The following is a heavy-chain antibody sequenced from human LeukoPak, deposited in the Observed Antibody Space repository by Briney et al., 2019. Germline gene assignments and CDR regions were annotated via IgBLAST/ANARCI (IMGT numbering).Heavy chain of an antibody. Sequence: GGSLRLSCAASGFTFSSYSMNWFRQAPGKGLEWVSSISSSSSYIYYADSVKGRFTISRDNAKNSLYLQMNSLRAEDTAVYYCARDGAPYCSGGSCYNWFDPWGQGTLVTVSS. CDR1: GFTFSSYS. J-gene: IGHJ5*02. CDR3: ARDGAPYCSGGSCYNWFDP. CDR2: ISSSSSYI. D-gene: IGHD2-15*01. V-gene: IGHV3-21*01.